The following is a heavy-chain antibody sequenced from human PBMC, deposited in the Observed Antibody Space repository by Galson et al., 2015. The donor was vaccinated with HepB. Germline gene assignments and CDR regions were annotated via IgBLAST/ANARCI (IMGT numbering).Heavy chain of an antibody. J-gene: IGHJ4*02. D-gene: IGHD2-15*01. V-gene: IGHV1-18*01. CDR3: VRDKGYCSGGSCYFPVHYFDY. CDR2: ISAYNGNT. CDR1: GYTFISYG. Sequence: SVKVSCKASGYTFISYGISWVRQAPGQGLEWMGWISAYNGNTNYGQQLQGRVTMTTDTSTSTGYMELRSLRSDDTAVYYCVRDKGYCSGGSCYFPVHYFDYWGQGTLVTVSS.